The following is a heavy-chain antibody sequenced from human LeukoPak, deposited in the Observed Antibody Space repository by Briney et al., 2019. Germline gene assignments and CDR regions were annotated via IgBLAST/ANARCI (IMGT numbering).Heavy chain of an antibody. Sequence: ASVKVSCKASGYTFTGYYMHWVRQAPGQGLEWMGWINPNSGGTNYAQKFQGRVTMTRDTSISTAYMELSRLRSDDMAVYYCARVSDYDNSGYQGLDFDYWGQGTLVTVSS. CDR2: INPNSGGT. V-gene: IGHV1-2*02. CDR3: ARVSDYDNSGYQGLDFDY. CDR1: GYTFTGYY. J-gene: IGHJ4*02. D-gene: IGHD3-22*01.